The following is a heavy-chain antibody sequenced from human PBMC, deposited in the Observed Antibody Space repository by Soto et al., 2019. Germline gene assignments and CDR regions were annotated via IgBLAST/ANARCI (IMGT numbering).Heavy chain of an antibody. CDR3: ARVRSGYDFDY. D-gene: IGHD2-15*01. CDR2: INPNSGGT. Sequence: ASVKVSCKASGYTFTGYYMHWVRQAHGQGLEWMGWINPNSGGTNYAQKFQGWVTMTRDTSISTAYMELSRLRSDDTAVYYCARVRSGYDFDYWGQGTLVTVSS. CDR1: GYTFTGYY. J-gene: IGHJ4*02. V-gene: IGHV1-2*04.